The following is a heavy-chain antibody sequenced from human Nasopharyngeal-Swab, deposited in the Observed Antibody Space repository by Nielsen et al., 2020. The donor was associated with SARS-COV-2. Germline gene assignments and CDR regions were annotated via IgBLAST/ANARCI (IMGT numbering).Heavy chain of an antibody. V-gene: IGHV1-46*01. J-gene: IGHJ6*02. CDR2: INPSGGST. CDR1: GYTFTSYY. CDR3: ARLATVTTNYYYYGMDV. Sequence: ASVKVSCKASGYTFTSYYMHWVRQAPGQGLEWMGIINPSGGSTSYAQKFQGRVTMTRDTSTSTVYMELSSLKASDTAMYYCARLATVTTNYYYYGMDVWGQGTTVTVSS. D-gene: IGHD4-11*01.